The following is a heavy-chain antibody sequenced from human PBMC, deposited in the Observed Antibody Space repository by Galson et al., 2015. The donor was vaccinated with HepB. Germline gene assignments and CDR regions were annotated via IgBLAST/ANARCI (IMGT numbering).Heavy chain of an antibody. CDR2: ISGSGGKI. CDR3: VKVGGSGTYFDDAFDF. Sequence: SLRLSCAASGFTFKTNAMTWVRQAPGKGLEWVSGISGSGGKIYHADSVKGRFTISRDNSNNTLYMRMNRLRVEDTALYYCVKVGGSGTYFDDAFDFWGQGTMVTVAS. CDR1: GFTFKTNA. J-gene: IGHJ3*01. V-gene: IGHV3-23*01. D-gene: IGHD3-10*01.